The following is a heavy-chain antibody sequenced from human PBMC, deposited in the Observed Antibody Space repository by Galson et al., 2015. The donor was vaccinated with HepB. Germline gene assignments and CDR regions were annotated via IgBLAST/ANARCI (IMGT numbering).Heavy chain of an antibody. D-gene: IGHD5-12*01. J-gene: IGHJ4*02. Sequence: LRLSCAASGFRLTDYAMNWVRRAPGKGLEWAAHISSDSTTIHYADSVKGRFTISRDNAKNSVFLQMNSLRGEDTAVYYCVRDRGSGFGGNDVPSFDYWGRGSLVTVSP. V-gene: IGHV3-48*01. CDR1: GFRLTDYA. CDR3: VRDRGSGFGGNDVPSFDY. CDR2: ISSDSTTI.